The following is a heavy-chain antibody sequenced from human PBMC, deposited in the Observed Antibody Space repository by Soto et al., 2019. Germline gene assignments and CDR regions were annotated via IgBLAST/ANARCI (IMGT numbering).Heavy chain of an antibody. V-gene: IGHV1-69*13. Sequence: ASVKVSCKASGGTFSSYAISWVRQAPGQGLEWMGGIIPIFGTANYAQKFQGRVTITADESTSTAYMELSSLRSEDTAVYYCARSLKAYYGSGSHLLRYYFDYWGQGTLVTVSS. D-gene: IGHD3-10*01. CDR1: GGTFSSYA. J-gene: IGHJ4*02. CDR2: IIPIFGTA. CDR3: ARSLKAYYGSGSHLLRYYFDY.